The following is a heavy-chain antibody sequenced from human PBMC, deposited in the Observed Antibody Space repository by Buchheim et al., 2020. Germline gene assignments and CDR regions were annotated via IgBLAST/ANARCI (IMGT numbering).Heavy chain of an antibody. Sequence: EVQLVESGGGLVQPGQSLRLSCTASGFTVSRYWIHWVRQAPGKGLVWVSRIDGDGSAADYADSVTGRVTVSRDNAKNTVYLQLNRLRAEDTGVYYCARASNSRDYFDSWGQGTL. V-gene: IGHV3-74*01. CDR1: GFTVSRYW. J-gene: IGHJ4*02. D-gene: IGHD4-23*01. CDR3: ARASNSRDYFDS. CDR2: IDGDGSAA.